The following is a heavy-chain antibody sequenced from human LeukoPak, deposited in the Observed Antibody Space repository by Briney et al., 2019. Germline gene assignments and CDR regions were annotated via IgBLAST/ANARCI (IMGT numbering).Heavy chain of an antibody. V-gene: IGHV3-7*01. J-gene: IGHJ4*02. D-gene: IGHD2/OR15-2a*01. CDR1: KFSFSSYW. CDR2: INLDGSGQ. CDR3: ARDNNLEFDY. Sequence: PGGSLRLSCVASKFSFSSYWMSWLRHVPGKGLEWVANINLDGSGQYYVDSVKDRFTISRDNAKNSLFLQMNSLRVEDTALYYCARDNNLEFDYWGQGTLVTVSS.